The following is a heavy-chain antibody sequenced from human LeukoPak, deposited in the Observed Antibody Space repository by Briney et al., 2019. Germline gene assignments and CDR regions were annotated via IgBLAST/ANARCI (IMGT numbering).Heavy chain of an antibody. CDR1: GFTFGRFW. D-gene: IGHD6-13*01. CDR2: IKPDGTKK. Sequence: GGSLRLSCAASGFTFGRFWMTWVRQAPGKGLEWVANIKPDGTKKTYVDSVKGRFIISRDNAKNSLYLQMNSRRADDTAVYYCATAPAAADSWWGQGTLVAVSS. V-gene: IGHV3-7*01. CDR3: ATAPAAADSW. J-gene: IGHJ4*02.